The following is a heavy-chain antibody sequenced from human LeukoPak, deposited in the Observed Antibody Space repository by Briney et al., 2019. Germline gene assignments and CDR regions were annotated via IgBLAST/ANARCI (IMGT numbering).Heavy chain of an antibody. V-gene: IGHV3-7*01. J-gene: IGHJ3*02. D-gene: IGHD3-22*01. Sequence: GGSLRLSCAASGFTFSSYWMSWVRQAPGKGLEWVANIKQDGSEKYYVDSVKGRFTISRDNAKNSLYLQMNSLRAEDTAVYYCARDYYYDSPDAFDIWGQGTMVTVSS. CDR2: IKQDGSEK. CDR1: GFTFSSYW. CDR3: ARDYYYDSPDAFDI.